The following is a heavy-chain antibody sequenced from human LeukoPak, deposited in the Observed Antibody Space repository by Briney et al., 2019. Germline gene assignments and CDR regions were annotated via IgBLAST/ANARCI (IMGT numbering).Heavy chain of an antibody. Sequence: GGSLRLSCAASGFTISDYWMTWVRQAPGKGLEWVANIKQDGVEKSYVDSVRGRFTLSRDNANNSIFLKMNSMRVEDMAIYYCVRDGGTDWYDPWGQGTLVSVSS. CDR1: GFTISDYW. D-gene: IGHD3-16*01. J-gene: IGHJ5*02. CDR2: IKQDGVEK. CDR3: VRDGGTDWYDP. V-gene: IGHV3-7*01.